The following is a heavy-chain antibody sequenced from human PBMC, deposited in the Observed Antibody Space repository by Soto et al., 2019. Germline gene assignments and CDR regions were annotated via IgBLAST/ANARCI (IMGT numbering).Heavy chain of an antibody. CDR2: ISGYNGNT. CDR1: GYTFSSYG. J-gene: IGHJ6*02. V-gene: IGHV1-18*01. Sequence: QVQLVQSGAEVKKPGASVKVSCKASGYTFSSYGISWVRQAPGQGLEWMGWISGYNGNTNYAQKLQGRVTMTIDTSTSKGYMELRSLRSDDTAVDYCARDRGGDGMDVWGQGTTVTVSS. D-gene: IGHD3-16*01. CDR3: ARDRGGDGMDV.